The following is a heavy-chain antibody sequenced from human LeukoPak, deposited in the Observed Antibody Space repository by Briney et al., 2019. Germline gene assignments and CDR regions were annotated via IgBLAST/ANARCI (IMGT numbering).Heavy chain of an antibody. D-gene: IGHD6-13*01. CDR2: INHSGST. Sequence: AETLSVTCAVYGGSFSGYYWSWIRQPPGKGLEWIGEINHSGSTNYNPSLKSRVTISVDTSKNQFSLKLSSVTAADTAVYYCARGGVDVAAADHNWFDPWAQGTLVTVSS. J-gene: IGHJ5*02. CDR1: GGSFSGYY. V-gene: IGHV4-34*01. CDR3: ARGGVDVAAADHNWFDP.